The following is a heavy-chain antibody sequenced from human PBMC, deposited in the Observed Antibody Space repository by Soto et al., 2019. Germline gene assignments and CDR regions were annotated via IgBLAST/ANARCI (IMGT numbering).Heavy chain of an antibody. V-gene: IGHV3-30*18. D-gene: IGHD2-21*02. Sequence: QVQLVESGGGVVQPGRSLRLSCAASGFAFSNYGMQWVRQAPGKGLEWVAVISYEGRIQYYADSVKGRFTISRDNSKSTLDLQMNSQRPDDTAVYYCAKEGTAKRSHYFDQWGQGTLVTVSS. CDR3: AKEGTAKRSHYFDQ. CDR2: ISYEGRIQ. CDR1: GFAFSNYG. J-gene: IGHJ4*02.